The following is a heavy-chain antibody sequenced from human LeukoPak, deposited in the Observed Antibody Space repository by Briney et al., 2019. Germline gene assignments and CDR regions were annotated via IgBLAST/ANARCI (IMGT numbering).Heavy chain of an antibody. CDR1: GGSLNSYF. J-gene: IGHJ4*02. Sequence: PSGTLSHTRTVSGGSLNSYFWGWVRQPAGKGLEWIGRIYPTGTTNYSPSFKSRLTMSLDTSKNQFSLKLRSVTAADTAVYYCGRQGYTASYYFVDYWSQGTLVTVTS. CDR3: GRQGYTASYYFVDY. CDR2: IYPTGTT. D-gene: IGHD3-10*01. V-gene: IGHV4-4*07.